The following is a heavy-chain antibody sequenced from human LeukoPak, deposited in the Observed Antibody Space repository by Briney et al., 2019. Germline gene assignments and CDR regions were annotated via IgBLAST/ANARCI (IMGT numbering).Heavy chain of an antibody. D-gene: IGHD4-17*01. J-gene: IGHJ4*02. CDR1: GGSISSYY. CDR3: ATLGTTVTNPFDY. Sequence: SETLSLTCSVSGGSISSYYWIWMRQPPGKGLEWVGYIYYSGSTNYNPSLKSRVTISVDTSKNQFSLKLNSVTAADTAVYYCATLGTTVTNPFDYWGQGTLVTASS. CDR2: IYYSGST. V-gene: IGHV4-59*08.